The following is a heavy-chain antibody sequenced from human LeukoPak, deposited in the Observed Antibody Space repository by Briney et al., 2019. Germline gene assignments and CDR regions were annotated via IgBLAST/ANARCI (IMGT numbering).Heavy chain of an antibody. D-gene: IGHD5-18*01. J-gene: IGHJ5*01. CDR1: GFTFSSYA. Sequence: GGSLRLSCAASGFTFSSYAVISVRQAPGKGLEWVSAISNSGASVYYADSVKGRFTISRDNSKNTLYLQMNSLRAEATALYYCGKDISSYDCDQLPATTDSWGQGTLVTVSS. V-gene: IGHV3-23*01. CDR3: GKDISSYDCDQLPATTDS. CDR2: ISNSGASV.